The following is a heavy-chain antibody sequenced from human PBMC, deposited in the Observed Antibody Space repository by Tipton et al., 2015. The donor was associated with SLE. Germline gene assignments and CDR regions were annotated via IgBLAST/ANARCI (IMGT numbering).Heavy chain of an antibody. Sequence: SLRLSCAASGFTFSSYAMHWFRQAPGKGLEWVAVISYDGTNNYYADSVKGRFTISRDNSKNTLYLQMNSLRAEDTAVYHCAREERTGWVLWGQGTRVTVSS. CDR1: GFTFSSYA. D-gene: IGHD1-1*01. V-gene: IGHV3-30*04. J-gene: IGHJ3*01. CDR3: AREERTGWVL. CDR2: ISYDGTNN.